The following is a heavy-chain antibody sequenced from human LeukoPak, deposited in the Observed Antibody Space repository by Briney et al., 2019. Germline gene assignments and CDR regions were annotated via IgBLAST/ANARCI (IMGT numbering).Heavy chain of an antibody. V-gene: IGHV4-59*01. CDR3: AGGDFCSSSRCSGRPMDV. D-gene: IGHD2-2*01. Sequence: PSETLSLTCTVSGGSISDYYWSWIRQPPGKGLEWIGYIYYSGSTTYNPSLKSRVTMSVDTAKNQFSLKLRSVTAADTAVYYCAGGDFCSSSRCSGRPMDVWGKGTTVTVSS. CDR1: GGSISDYY. CDR2: IYYSGST. J-gene: IGHJ6*03.